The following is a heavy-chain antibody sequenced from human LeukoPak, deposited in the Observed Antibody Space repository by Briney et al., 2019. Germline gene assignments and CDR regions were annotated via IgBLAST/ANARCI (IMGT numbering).Heavy chain of an antibody. D-gene: IGHD3-22*01. V-gene: IGHV4-38-2*02. CDR3: ARFRHSSGYNY. J-gene: IGHJ4*02. Sequence: SETLSLTCTVSGYAISSAYYWGWIRQPPGKGLEWIGSIYHSGSTYYNPSLKSRVTISVDTSKNQFSLKLSSVTAADTAVYYCARFRHSSGYNYWGQGTLVTVSS. CDR1: GYAISSAYY. CDR2: IYHSGST.